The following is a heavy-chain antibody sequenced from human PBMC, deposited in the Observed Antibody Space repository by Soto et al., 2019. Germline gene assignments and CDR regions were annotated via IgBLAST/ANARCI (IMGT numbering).Heavy chain of an antibody. Sequence: GGSLRLSCAASGFTFSSYSMNWVRQAPGKGLEWVSYISSSSSTIYYADSVKGRFTISRDNAKNSLYLQMNSLRAEDTAVYYCARGGYDYIWGSYRPPDYYYMDVWGKGTTVTVSS. CDR3: ARGGYDYIWGSYRPPDYYYMDV. V-gene: IGHV3-48*01. D-gene: IGHD3-16*02. J-gene: IGHJ6*03. CDR2: ISSSSSTI. CDR1: GFTFSSYS.